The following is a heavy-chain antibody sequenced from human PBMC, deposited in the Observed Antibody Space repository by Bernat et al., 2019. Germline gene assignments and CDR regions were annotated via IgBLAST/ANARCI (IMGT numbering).Heavy chain of an antibody. CDR1: GGSISSSSYY. CDR3: ARDHYCSSTSCFNWFDP. V-gene: IGHV4-39*02. CDR2: IYYSGST. Sequence: QLQLQESGPGLVKPSETLSLTCTVSGGSISSSSYYGGWIRQPPGKGLEWIGGIYYSGSTYYNPSLKSRVTISVDTSKNRFSLKLSSVTAADTAVYYCARDHYCSSTSCFNWFDPWGQGTLVTVSS. J-gene: IGHJ5*02. D-gene: IGHD2-2*01.